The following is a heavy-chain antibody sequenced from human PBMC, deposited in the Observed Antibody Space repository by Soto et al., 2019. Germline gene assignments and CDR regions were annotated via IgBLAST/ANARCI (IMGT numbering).Heavy chain of an antibody. Sequence: AASVKVSCKASGYTFTGYYMHWVRQAPGQGLEWMGWINPYSGGTNYAQKFQGWVTMTRDTSISTAYMELRSLRSDDTAVYYCASSPLYYDFWSAIGSSGWFDPWGQGTLVTVSS. CDR1: GYTFTGYY. V-gene: IGHV1-2*04. J-gene: IGHJ5*02. CDR3: ASSPLYYDFWSAIGSSGWFDP. CDR2: INPYSGGT. D-gene: IGHD3-3*01.